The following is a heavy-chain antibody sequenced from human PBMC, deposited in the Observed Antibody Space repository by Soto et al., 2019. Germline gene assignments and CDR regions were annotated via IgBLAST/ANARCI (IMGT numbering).Heavy chain of an antibody. J-gene: IGHJ4*02. CDR2: ISSSSSYT. CDR1: GFTFSDYY. V-gene: IGHV3-11*03. Sequence: GGSLRLSCAASGFTFSDYYMSWIGEAPGKGLEWVSYISSSSSYTNYADAVKGRFTISRDNAKNSLYLQMNSLRAEDTAVYYCARWLWGYCSSTSCHDEYYFDYWGQGT. CDR3: ARWLWGYCSSTSCHDEYYFDY. D-gene: IGHD2-2*01.